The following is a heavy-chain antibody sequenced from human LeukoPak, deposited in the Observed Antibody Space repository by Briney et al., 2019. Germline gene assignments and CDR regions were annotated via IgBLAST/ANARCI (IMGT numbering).Heavy chain of an antibody. CDR1: GFTVSSSY. CDR3: ARVDNSGGGYFDC. D-gene: IGHD2-2*03. Sequence: GGSLRLSCAASGFTVSSSYMGWVRQAPGKGLEWISVIYSGGSTYYADSVNGRFRISRDNSKNTVYLQMNILRAEDTAMYYCARVDNSGGGYFDCWGQGTLVTVSS. J-gene: IGHJ4*02. V-gene: IGHV3-53*01. CDR2: IYSGGST.